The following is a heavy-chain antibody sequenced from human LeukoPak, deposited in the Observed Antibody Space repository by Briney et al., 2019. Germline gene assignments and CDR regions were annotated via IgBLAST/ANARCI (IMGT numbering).Heavy chain of an antibody. CDR1: GGSFSGYY. D-gene: IGHD6-6*01. Sequence: PSETLSLTCAVFGGSFSGYYWSWIRQSPEKGLEWIGEMSHTGATNYNPSLKSRVTVDTSKNQFSLKLSSVTAADTAVYYCARVTVLYSSSCWFDPWGQGTLVTVSS. J-gene: IGHJ5*02. CDR3: ARVTVLYSSSCWFDP. V-gene: IGHV4-34*01. CDR2: MSHTGAT.